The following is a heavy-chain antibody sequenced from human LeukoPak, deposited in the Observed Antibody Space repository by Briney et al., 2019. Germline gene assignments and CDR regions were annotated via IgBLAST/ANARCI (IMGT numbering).Heavy chain of an antibody. CDR3: ARGGSLPHCTNGVCHPQYFDY. V-gene: IGHV1-69*05. Sequence: SVKVSCEASGGTFSSYAISWVRQAPGQGLEWMGRIIPIFGTANYAQKFQGRVTITTDESTSTAYMELSSLRSEDTAVYYCARGGSLPHCTNGVCHPQYFDYWGQGTLVTVSS. D-gene: IGHD2-8*01. CDR1: GGTFSSYA. J-gene: IGHJ4*02. CDR2: IIPIFGTA.